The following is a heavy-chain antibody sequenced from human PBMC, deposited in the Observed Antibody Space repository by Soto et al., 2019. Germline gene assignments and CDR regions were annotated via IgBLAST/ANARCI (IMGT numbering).Heavy chain of an antibody. J-gene: IGHJ6*02. CDR2: TSGSGGST. CDR1: GFTFSSYA. Sequence: TGGSLRLSCAASGFTFSSYAMSWVRQAPGKGLEWVSATSGSGGSTYYADSVKGRCTISRDNSKNTLYLQMNSLRAEDTAVYYCAKDLIAVAGIYYYYYGMDVWGQGTTVTVSS. CDR3: AKDLIAVAGIYYYYYGMDV. V-gene: IGHV3-23*01. D-gene: IGHD6-19*01.